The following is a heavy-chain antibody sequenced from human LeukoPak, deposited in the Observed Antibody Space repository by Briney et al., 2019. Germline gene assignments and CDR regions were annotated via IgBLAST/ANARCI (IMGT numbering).Heavy chain of an antibody. V-gene: IGHV1-24*01. Sequence: ASVKVSCKVSRYTLTQLSVHWVRRAPGKGRGGLGGFHPEDGETIYAQKFQGRVTMTEHTSTDTAYMELSSLRCEDTAVYYCATDLVGYYGSGSIGVYWGQGTLVTVSS. J-gene: IGHJ4*02. D-gene: IGHD3-10*01. CDR3: ATDLVGYYGSGSIGVY. CDR2: FHPEDGET. CDR1: RYTLTQLS.